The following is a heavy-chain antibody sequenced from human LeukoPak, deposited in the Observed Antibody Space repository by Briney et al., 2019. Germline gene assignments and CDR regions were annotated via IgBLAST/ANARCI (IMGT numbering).Heavy chain of an antibody. CDR1: GFTFSSYW. J-gene: IGHJ4*02. Sequence: GGSLRLSCAASGFTFSSYWMSWVRQAPGKGLEWVANIKQDGSEKYYVDSVKGRFTISRDNAKNSLYLQMNSLRAEDTAVYYCAREGFWSGYYHAYVVAYRGQGTLVTVSS. D-gene: IGHD3-3*01. CDR3: AREGFWSGYYHAYVVAY. V-gene: IGHV3-7*01. CDR2: IKQDGSEK.